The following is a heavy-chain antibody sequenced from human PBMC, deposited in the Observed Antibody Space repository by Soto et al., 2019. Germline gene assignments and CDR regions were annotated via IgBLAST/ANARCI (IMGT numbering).Heavy chain of an antibody. D-gene: IGHD2-15*01. J-gene: IGHJ6*03. V-gene: IGHV3-11*01. CDR1: GFTFSDHY. CDR2: ISSGGSTI. Sequence: GGSLRLSCAASGFTFSDHYMAWIRQAPGKGLEWVSSISSGGSTIYYADSVEGRFTISRDNAKNSLYLQMNSLRAEDTVVYYCANVVVIAAVRLGYYMDVWGKGTTVTVSS. CDR3: ANVVVIAAVRLGYYMDV.